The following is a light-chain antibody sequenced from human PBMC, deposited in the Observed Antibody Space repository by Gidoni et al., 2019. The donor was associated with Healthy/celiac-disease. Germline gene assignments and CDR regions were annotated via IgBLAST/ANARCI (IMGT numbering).Light chain of an antibody. CDR3: QQYGSSPYT. V-gene: IGKV3-20*01. CDR2: GAS. Sequence: EIVLTQCPGTLSVSPGERATLSCRASQSVSSSYLAWYQQKPGQAPRLLIYGASSRSTGIPDSFSGSGSGTDFTLTISRLEPEDFAVYYCQQYGSSPYTFXXXTKLEIK. CDR1: QSVSSSY. J-gene: IGKJ2*01.